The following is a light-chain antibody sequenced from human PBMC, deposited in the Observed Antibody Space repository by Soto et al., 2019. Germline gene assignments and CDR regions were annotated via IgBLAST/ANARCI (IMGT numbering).Light chain of an antibody. Sequence: QSALAQPASVSGSPGQSSTISCTGTSRDVGLYNYVSWYQHHPGKAPKLLIYEVSDRPSSVSNRFSGSKSGHTASLTISGLQAEDEADYYCSSHTTTSTYVLGIGTKLNVL. V-gene: IGLV2-14*01. CDR2: EVS. CDR1: SRDVGLYNY. J-gene: IGLJ1*01. CDR3: SSHTTTSTYV.